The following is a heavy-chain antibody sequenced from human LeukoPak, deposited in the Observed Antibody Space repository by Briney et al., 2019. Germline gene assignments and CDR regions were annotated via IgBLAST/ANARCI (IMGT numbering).Heavy chain of an antibody. CDR1: GFIFKDFP. J-gene: IGHJ3*02. CDR3: AKSLFTSAAGSGRASDI. D-gene: IGHD3-10*01. CDR2: ISAGGDLT. V-gene: IGHV3-23*01. Sequence: GGSLRLSCAVSGFIFKDFPMTWVRQAPGKGLEWLSGISAGGDLTFHADSLKGRFTISRDNYKNTLYLQMDSLRAEDTAVYYCAKSLFTSAAGSGRASDIWGQGTMVTVSS.